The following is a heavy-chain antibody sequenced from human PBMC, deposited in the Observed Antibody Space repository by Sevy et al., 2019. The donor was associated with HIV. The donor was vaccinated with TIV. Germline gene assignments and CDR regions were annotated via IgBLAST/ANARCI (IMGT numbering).Heavy chain of an antibody. CDR3: ATTKDYYDSSGYPFDY. J-gene: IGHJ4*02. Sequence: VSVKVSCKVSGYTLNEFSMHWVRQAPGKGLEWMTTFDPEDGDPEDGKTIYAQKFLGRVTVTEDTSTDTAYMELSSLRSEDTAVYYCATTKDYYDSSGYPFDYWGQGTLVTVSS. CDR2: FDPEDGDPEDGKT. V-gene: IGHV1-24*01. D-gene: IGHD3-22*01. CDR1: GYTLNEFS.